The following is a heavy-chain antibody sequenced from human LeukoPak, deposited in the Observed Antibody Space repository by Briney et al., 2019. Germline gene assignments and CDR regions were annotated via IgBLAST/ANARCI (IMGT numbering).Heavy chain of an antibody. V-gene: IGHV1-46*01. CDR2: INPSGGST. CDR1: GYTFTSYY. CDR3: ARGCSSTSCRYNWFDP. D-gene: IGHD2-2*01. J-gene: IGHJ5*02. Sequence: ASVKVSCKASGYTFTSYYMHWVRQAPGQGLEWMGIINPSGGSTSCAQKFQGRVTMTRDTSTSTVYIELSSLRSEDTAVYYCARGCSSTSCRYNWFDPWGQGTLVTVSS.